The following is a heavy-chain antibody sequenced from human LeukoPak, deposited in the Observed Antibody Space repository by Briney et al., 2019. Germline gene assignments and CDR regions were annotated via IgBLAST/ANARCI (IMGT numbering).Heavy chain of an antibody. V-gene: IGHV3-23*03. CDR3: AKDDGWAQYAN. J-gene: IGHJ4*02. Sequence: PGGSLRLSCAASGFTFSSYSMNWVRQAPGKGLEWVSIIFGAGKNTTYYADSVKGRFTVSRDNSKNTLYLQMNSLRAVDTAVYYCAKDDGWAQYANWGQGTLVTVSS. D-gene: IGHD5-24*01. CDR2: IFGAGKNTT. CDR1: GFTFSSYS.